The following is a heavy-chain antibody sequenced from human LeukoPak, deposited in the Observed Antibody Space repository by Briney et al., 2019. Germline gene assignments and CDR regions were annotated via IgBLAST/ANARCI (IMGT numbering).Heavy chain of an antibody. J-gene: IGHJ4*02. CDR2: ISTYNGNT. CDR3: ARVPSGGPFDY. V-gene: IGHV1-18*04. Sequence: ASVKVSCKASGYTFTGSYIHWVRQAPGQGLEWMGWISTYNGNTNYAQRLQGRVTMTTDTSTSTAYMELRSLTADDTAVYYCARVPSGGPFDYWGQGTLVTVSS. CDR1: GYTFTGSY. D-gene: IGHD2-15*01.